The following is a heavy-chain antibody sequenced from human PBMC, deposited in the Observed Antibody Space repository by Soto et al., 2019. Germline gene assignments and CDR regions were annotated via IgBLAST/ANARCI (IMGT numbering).Heavy chain of an antibody. Sequence: EVQLVESGGGLVQPGGSLRLSCAASGFTFSSYWMSWVRQAPGKGLEWVANIKQDGSEKYYVDSVKGRFTISRDNAKNSLYLQMNSLRAEDTAVYYCARELRFLEWSTYYYYGMDVWGQGTTVTVSS. CDR2: IKQDGSEK. CDR1: GFTFSSYW. D-gene: IGHD3-3*01. CDR3: ARELRFLEWSTYYYYGMDV. J-gene: IGHJ6*02. V-gene: IGHV3-7*03.